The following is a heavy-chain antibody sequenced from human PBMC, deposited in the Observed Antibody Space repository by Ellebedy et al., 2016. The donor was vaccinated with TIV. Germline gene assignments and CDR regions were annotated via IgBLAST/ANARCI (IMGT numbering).Heavy chain of an antibody. CDR2: ISGYNGNT. V-gene: IGHV1-18*04. CDR3: ARRSRYNYGMDV. CDR1: GYTFSSYG. Sequence: AASVKVSCKTSGYTFSSYGISWVRHAPGQGLEWMGWISGYNGNTNYTQKLQGRVTMTTDTSTTTAYMELRNLRSDDTAVYYCARRSRYNYGMDVWGLGTMVTVSS. J-gene: IGHJ6*02. D-gene: IGHD6-13*01.